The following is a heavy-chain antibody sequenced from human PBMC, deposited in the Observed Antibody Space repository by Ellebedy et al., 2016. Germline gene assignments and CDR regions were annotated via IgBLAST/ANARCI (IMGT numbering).Heavy chain of an antibody. Sequence: GGSLRLXXAASGFSFSTSGMHWVRQAPGKSLEWVANIKQDGSVKYYVDSVRGRFTISRDNAKNSLYLQMNSLRAEDTGVYYCARDQDNWGWSWDLWGQGTMVTVSS. CDR1: GFSFSTSG. CDR3: ARDQDNWGWSWDL. CDR2: IKQDGSVK. V-gene: IGHV3-7*04. D-gene: IGHD7-27*01. J-gene: IGHJ3*01.